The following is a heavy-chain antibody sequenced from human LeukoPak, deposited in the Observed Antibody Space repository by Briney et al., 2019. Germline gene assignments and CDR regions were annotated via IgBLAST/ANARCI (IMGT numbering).Heavy chain of an antibody. Sequence: SETLSLTCTVSDYSISNGYSWSWIRQPPGKGLEWIGYIYYSGSTNYNPSLKSRVTISVDTSKNQFSLKLSSVTAADTAVYYCARSRIVGATRPFDYWGQGTLVTVSS. J-gene: IGHJ4*02. CDR2: IYYSGST. V-gene: IGHV4-38-2*02. CDR1: DYSISNGYS. CDR3: ARSRIVGATRPFDY. D-gene: IGHD1-26*01.